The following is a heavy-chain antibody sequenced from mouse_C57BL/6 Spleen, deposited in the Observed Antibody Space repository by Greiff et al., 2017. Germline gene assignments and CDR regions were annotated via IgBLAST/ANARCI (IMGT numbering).Heavy chain of an antibody. CDR3: ARSEGYYFDY. CDR1: GYTFTRYW. V-gene: IGHV1-72*01. CDR2: FDPNSGGT. Sequence: VQLQQSGAELVKPGASVKLSCKASGYTFTRYWMHWVKQRPGRGLEWIGRFDPNSGGTKYNEKFKSKATLTVDQPSSTAYMQLSSLTSEDSAVYYCARSEGYYFDYWGQGTTLTVSS. J-gene: IGHJ2*01.